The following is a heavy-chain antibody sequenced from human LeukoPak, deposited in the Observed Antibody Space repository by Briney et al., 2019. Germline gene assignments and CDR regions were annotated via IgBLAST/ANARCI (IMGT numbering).Heavy chain of an antibody. Sequence: GASVKVSCKASGGTFSSYAISWVRQAPGQGLEWMGRIIPILGIANYAQKFQGRVTITADKSTSTAYMELSSLRSEDTAVYYCAXDKXXXATXXVNWFDPWGQGTLVTVXS. J-gene: IGHJ5*02. D-gene: IGHD3-22*01. CDR2: IIPILGIA. CDR1: GGTFSSYA. V-gene: IGHV1-69*04. CDR3: AXDKXXXATXXVNWFDP.